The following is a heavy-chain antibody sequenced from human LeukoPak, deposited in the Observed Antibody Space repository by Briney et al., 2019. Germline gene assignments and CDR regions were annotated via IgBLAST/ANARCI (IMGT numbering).Heavy chain of an antibody. CDR3: AKTSDY. J-gene: IGHJ4*02. CDR2: IRYDGSKK. Sequence: PGGSLRLSCAASGFTFSSYGMHWVRQAPGKGLEWVAFIRYDGSKKYYADSVKGRFTISRDNSKNTLYLQMNSLRAEDTAVYYCAKTSDYWGQGTLVTVSS. V-gene: IGHV3-30*02. CDR1: GFTFSSYG.